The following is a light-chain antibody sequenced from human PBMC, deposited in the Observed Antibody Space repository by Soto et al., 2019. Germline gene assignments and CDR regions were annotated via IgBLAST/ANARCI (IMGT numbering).Light chain of an antibody. CDR3: AAWDDSLNGHVV. J-gene: IGLJ2*01. V-gene: IGLV1-44*01. CDR1: SSNIGSNT. Sequence: QSVLPQPPSASGTPGQRVTISCSGSSSNIGSNTVNWYQQLPGTAPKLLFYSNNQRPSGVPDRFSGSKSGTSASLAISGLQYEDEADYYCAAWDDSLNGHVVFGGGTQLTVL. CDR2: SNN.